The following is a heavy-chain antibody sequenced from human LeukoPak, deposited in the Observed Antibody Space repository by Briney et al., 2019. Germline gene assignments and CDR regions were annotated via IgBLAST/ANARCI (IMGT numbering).Heavy chain of an antibody. CDR3: ARDRRIAAAGGGFDP. V-gene: IGHV4-34*01. CDR1: GGSFSGHY. D-gene: IGHD6-13*01. J-gene: IGHJ5*02. Sequence: SETLSLTCAVSGGSFSGHYWSWIRQSPGEGLEWIGEIDHSGNTNYNPSLKGRLTISVDTSKSQFSLRLSSVTAADTAVYYCARDRRIAAAGGGFDPWGQGTLVTVSS. CDR2: IDHSGNT.